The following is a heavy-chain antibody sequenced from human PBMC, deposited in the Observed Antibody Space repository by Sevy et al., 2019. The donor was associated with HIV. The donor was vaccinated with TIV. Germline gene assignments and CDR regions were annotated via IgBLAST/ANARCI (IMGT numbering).Heavy chain of an antibody. CDR1: GYSFTSYW. CDR3: ARLDGVAVAGFDY. V-gene: IGHV5-51*01. J-gene: IGHJ4*02. D-gene: IGHD6-19*01. Sequence: GESLKISCKGSGYSFTSYWIGWVRQMPGKGLEWMGIIYPGDSDTRYSPSFQGQVTISADKSISTAYRQWSSLKASDTAMYYCARLDGVAVAGFDYWGQGTLVTVSS. CDR2: IYPGDSDT.